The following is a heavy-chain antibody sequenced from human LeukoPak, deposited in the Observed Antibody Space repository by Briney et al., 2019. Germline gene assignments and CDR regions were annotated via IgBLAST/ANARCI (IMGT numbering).Heavy chain of an antibody. V-gene: IGHV3-73*01. CDR2: IRSKANSYAT. CDR1: GFTFSGSA. Sequence: PGGSLRLSCAASGFTFSGSAMHWVRQASGKGLEWVGRIRSKANSYATAYAASVEGRFTISRDDSKNTAYLQMNSLKTEDTAVYYCARVGGQLSDAFDIWGQGTMVTVSS. J-gene: IGHJ3*02. CDR3: ARVGGQLSDAFDI. D-gene: IGHD6-6*01.